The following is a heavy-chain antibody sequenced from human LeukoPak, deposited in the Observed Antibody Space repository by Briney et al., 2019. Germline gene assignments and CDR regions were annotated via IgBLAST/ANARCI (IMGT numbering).Heavy chain of an antibody. V-gene: IGHV4-39*01. J-gene: IGHJ3*02. D-gene: IGHD1-26*01. CDR2: IFYTGSD. CDR1: GGSISSTNKY. CDR3: ARQLGIFSGFDI. Sequence: SETLSLTCSVSGGSISSTNKYWGWIRRPPWKRLEWIGSIFYTGSDYYKPSLKSRGTISVDTSKNQFSLKLSSVTAADTAAYYCARQLGIFSGFDIWGRGTMVTVSS.